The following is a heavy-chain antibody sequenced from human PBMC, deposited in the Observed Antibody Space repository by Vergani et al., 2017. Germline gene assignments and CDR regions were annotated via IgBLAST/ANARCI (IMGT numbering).Heavy chain of an antibody. D-gene: IGHD1-7*01. CDR2: IYWHDAQ. J-gene: IGHJ6*03. V-gene: IGHV2-5*04. CDR1: GFSLNTRGVS. CDR3: FYRKTDCGTTGCCYPFYYYYYMDV. Sequence: QITLKESGPTLVKPTQTLTLTCTFSGFSLNTRGVSLAWIRQPPGKALDSLALIYWHDAQHYSPSLNNRFTITKDTSKNQVVLTMNNMDYVDTGTYYCFYRKTDCGTTGCCYPFYYYYYMDVWGKGTTVTVSS.